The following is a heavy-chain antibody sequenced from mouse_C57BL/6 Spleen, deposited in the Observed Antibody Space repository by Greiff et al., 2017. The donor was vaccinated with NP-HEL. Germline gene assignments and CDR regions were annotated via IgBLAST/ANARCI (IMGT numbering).Heavy chain of an antibody. Sequence: VQLQQPGAELVKPGASVKMSCKASGYTFTSYWITWVKQRPGQGLEWIGDIYPGSGSTNYNEKFKSKATLTVDTSSSTAYMQLSSLTSEDSAVYYCARCYYGSSYLYYAMDYWGQGTSVTVSS. CDR3: ARCYYGSSYLYYAMDY. D-gene: IGHD1-1*01. CDR1: GYTFTSYW. V-gene: IGHV1-55*01. CDR2: IYPGSGST. J-gene: IGHJ4*01.